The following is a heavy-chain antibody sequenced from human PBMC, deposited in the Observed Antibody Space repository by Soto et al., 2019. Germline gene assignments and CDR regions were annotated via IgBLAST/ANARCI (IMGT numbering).Heavy chain of an antibody. Sequence: SETLSFTCTVSGGSINIGNYYWGWIRQPPGKSLEWIGSIYYSGSTYYTASLKSRVTIFVDTSKNEFTLKVTSVTAADTAVYYCARHIAGTWFDPWGQGTLVTVSS. CDR2: IYYSGST. CDR1: GGSINIGNYY. CDR3: ARHIAGTWFDP. J-gene: IGHJ5*02. D-gene: IGHD3-10*01. V-gene: IGHV4-39*01.